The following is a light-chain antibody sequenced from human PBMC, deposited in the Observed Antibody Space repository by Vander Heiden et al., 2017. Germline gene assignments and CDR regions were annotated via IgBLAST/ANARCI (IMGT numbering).Light chain of an antibody. J-gene: IGKJ1*01. CDR2: WAS. CDR1: QSVLYSSSNKNY. V-gene: IGKV4-1*01. Sequence: DIVMTQPSDSLLGSVGERATINCKASQSVLYSSSNKNYLAWYQQKPGKPPKLLIYWASTRESGVPDRFSGSGSGTDFTLTISSLQAEDVAVYYCQQYYSTPWTFGQGTKVEIK. CDR3: QQYYSTPWT.